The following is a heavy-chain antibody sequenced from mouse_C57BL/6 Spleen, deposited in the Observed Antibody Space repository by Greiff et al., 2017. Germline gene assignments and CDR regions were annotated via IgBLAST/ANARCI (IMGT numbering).Heavy chain of an antibody. V-gene: IGHV3-6*01. CDR1: GYSITSGYY. CDR3: ARERLPPYAMDY. D-gene: IGHD2-4*01. Sequence: EVKLMESGPGLVKPSQSLSLTCSVTGYSITSGYYWNWIRQFPGNKLEWMGYISYDGSNNYNPSLKNRISITRDTSKNQFFLKLNSVTTEDTATYYCARERLPPYAMDYWGQGTSVTVSS. J-gene: IGHJ4*01. CDR2: ISYDGSN.